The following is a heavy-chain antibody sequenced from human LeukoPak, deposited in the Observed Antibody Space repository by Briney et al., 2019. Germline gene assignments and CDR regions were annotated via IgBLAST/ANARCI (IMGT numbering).Heavy chain of an antibody. J-gene: IGHJ3*02. CDR2: ISGSGIST. CDR3: AKSWNYYDSSGDDALDI. CDR1: GFTFNFYA. Sequence: PGGSLRLPCAASGFTFNFYAMSWVRQAPGKGLEWVSGISGSGISTYYADSVKGRFTISRDNSKNTLYLQMNSLRVEDTAVYYCAKSWNYYDSSGDDALDIWGQGTMVTVSS. V-gene: IGHV3-23*01. D-gene: IGHD3-22*01.